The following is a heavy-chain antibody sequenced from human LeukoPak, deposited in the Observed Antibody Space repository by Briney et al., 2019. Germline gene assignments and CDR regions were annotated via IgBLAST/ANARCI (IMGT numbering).Heavy chain of an antibody. D-gene: IGHD6-6*01. CDR1: GFTFSSYG. J-gene: IGHJ5*02. Sequence: GGSLRLSCAASGFTFSSYGMSWVRQAPGKGLEWVSAISGSGGSTYYADSVKGRFTISRDNANNSLYLQMNSLRADDTAVYYCARDIGLRKAAPPGWFDPWGQGALVTVSS. V-gene: IGHV3-23*01. CDR3: ARDIGLRKAAPPGWFDP. CDR2: ISGSGGST.